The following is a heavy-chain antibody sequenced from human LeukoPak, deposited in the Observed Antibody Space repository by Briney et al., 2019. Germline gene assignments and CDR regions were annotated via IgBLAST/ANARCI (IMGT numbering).Heavy chain of an antibody. CDR1: GYTFTGYY. Sequence: ASVKVSCKASGYTFTGYYIHWVRQAPGPGLEWMGWINPNSGGTNYAQKFQGGVTMTRDTSISTAYMELNRLTSDDTAVYYCARGFYNTYPEDYWGQGTLVTVS. CDR2: INPNSGGT. CDR3: ARGFYNTYPEDY. J-gene: IGHJ4*02. D-gene: IGHD1-14*01. V-gene: IGHV1-2*02.